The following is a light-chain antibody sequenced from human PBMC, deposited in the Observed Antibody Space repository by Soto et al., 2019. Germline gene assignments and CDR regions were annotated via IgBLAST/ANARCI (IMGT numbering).Light chain of an antibody. CDR3: QVYDRSPL. V-gene: IGKV3-20*01. CDR2: DAS. J-gene: IGKJ4*01. Sequence: EIVLTQSPDTLSLSPGERATLSCRASQGVGSNYLAWYQQKPGQAPRLLMYDASGRASGIPDRFSGSGSGTDFTLTISRLEPEDFAVYYCQVYDRSPLFGGGTKVDIK. CDR1: QGVGSNY.